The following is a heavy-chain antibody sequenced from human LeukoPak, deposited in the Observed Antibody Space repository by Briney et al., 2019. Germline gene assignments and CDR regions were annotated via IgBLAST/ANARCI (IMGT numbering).Heavy chain of an antibody. Sequence: GGSLRLSCAASGFTFSSYAMSWVRQAPGKGLEWVSGISGRGDNTYYADSVKGRFTISRDNSKNTLYVQVNSLGTEDTAAYYCAKGSYYDSSGSFYLDYWGQGTLVTVSS. CDR2: ISGRGDNT. CDR3: AKGSYYDSSGSFYLDY. J-gene: IGHJ4*02. D-gene: IGHD3-22*01. V-gene: IGHV3-23*01. CDR1: GFTFSSYA.